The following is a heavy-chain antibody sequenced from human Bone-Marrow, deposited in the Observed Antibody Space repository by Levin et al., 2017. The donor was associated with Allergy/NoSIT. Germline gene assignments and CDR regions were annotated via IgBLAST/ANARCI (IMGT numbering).Heavy chain of an antibody. D-gene: IGHD3-10*01. CDR3: LKDRRHGLGSFYSGIFDA. J-gene: IGHJ4*02. CDR2: ISWNSAKI. Sequence: SLKISCAASGFTFDDYAMHWVRQAPGRGLEWVSSISWNSAKIGYADSVQGRFVISRDNAKNSLDLRMNSVRAEDTAVYYCLKDRRHGLGSFYSGIFDAWGQGTLVNVSS. CDR1: GFTFDDYA. V-gene: IGHV3-9*01.